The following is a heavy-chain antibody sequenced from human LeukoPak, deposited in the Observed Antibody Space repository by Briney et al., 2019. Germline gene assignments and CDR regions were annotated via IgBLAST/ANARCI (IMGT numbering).Heavy chain of an antibody. V-gene: IGHV3-33*08. D-gene: IGHD3-22*01. J-gene: IGHJ4*02. Sequence: GGSLRLSCAASGFTFSSYGMHWVRQAPGKGLEWVAVIWYDGSNKYYADSVKGRFTISRDNSKNTLYLQMNSLRAEDTAVYYCARGDYYDSSGYYRRDVFDYWGQGTLVTVSS. CDR2: IWYDGSNK. CDR1: GFTFSSYG. CDR3: ARGDYYDSSGYYRRDVFDY.